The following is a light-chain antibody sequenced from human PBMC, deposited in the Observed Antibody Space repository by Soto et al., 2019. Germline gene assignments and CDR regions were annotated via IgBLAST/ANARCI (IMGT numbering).Light chain of an antibody. V-gene: IGLV2-14*01. CDR2: DVS. Sequence: QSALTQPASVSGSPGQSITISCTGTSSDVGGYNYVSWYQQHPGNAPKLIIYDVSNRPSGVSNRFSGSKSGNTASLTISGLQDEDEADYYCSSYTSSSTYVFGTGTKVTVL. CDR1: SSDVGGYNY. J-gene: IGLJ1*01. CDR3: SSYTSSSTYV.